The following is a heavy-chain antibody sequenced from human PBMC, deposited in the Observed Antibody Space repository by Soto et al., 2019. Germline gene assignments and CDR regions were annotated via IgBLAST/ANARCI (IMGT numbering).Heavy chain of an antibody. J-gene: IGHJ4*02. Sequence: QVQLVQSGEDVKKPGASVTVSCWASGYIFTSYGISWVRQAPGQGLEWMGWINGDNGNINYAQNLQGRLTMTRDTSTSTVDMELRSLRSDDTAVYYCARDPSTGLFDYWGQGTLVTVSS. CDR1: GYIFTSYG. V-gene: IGHV1-18*04. CDR2: INGDNGNI. D-gene: IGHD4-17*01. CDR3: ARDPSTGLFDY.